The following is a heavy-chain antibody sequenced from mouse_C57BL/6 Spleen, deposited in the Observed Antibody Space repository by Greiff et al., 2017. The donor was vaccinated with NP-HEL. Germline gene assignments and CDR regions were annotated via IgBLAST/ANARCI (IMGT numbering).Heavy chain of an antibody. CDR3: ARYGNYGAMDY. CDR1: GYTFTDHT. Sequence: VQLQQSDAELVKPGASVKISCKVSGYTFTDHTIHWMKQRPEQGLEWIGYIYPRDGSTKYNEKFKGKATLTADKSSSTAYTQLNILTSEDAAVYCCARYGNYGAMDYWGQGTSVTVSS. D-gene: IGHD2-10*02. V-gene: IGHV1-78*01. CDR2: IYPRDGST. J-gene: IGHJ4*01.